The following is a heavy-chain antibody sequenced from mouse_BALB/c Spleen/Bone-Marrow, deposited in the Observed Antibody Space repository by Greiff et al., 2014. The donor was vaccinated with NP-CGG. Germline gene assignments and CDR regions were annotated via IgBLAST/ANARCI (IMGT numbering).Heavy chain of an antibody. J-gene: IGHJ2*01. V-gene: IGHV1-9*01. D-gene: IGHD1-2*01. CDR2: ILPGSGST. CDR3: ARRVTPANY. CDR1: GYTFSSYW. Sequence: ESGAELMKPGASVKISCKATGYTFSSYWTEWVKQRPGHGLEWIGEILPGSGSTNYNEKFKGKATFTADTSSNTAYMQRSSLTSEDSAVYYCARRVTPANYWGQGTTLTVSS.